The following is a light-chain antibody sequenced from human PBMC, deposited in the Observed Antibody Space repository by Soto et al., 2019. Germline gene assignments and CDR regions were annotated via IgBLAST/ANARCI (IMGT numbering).Light chain of an antibody. CDR2: AAS. CDR1: QDINIY. Sequence: DIQMTQSPSSLFASVGDRVTITCQATQDINIYLNWYQQKPGKAPKLLIYAASSLQSGVPSRFSGSGSGTDFNLTISSLQTEDFATYDCQQSYSTIITFGQGTRLEIK. V-gene: IGKV1-39*01. CDR3: QQSYSTIIT. J-gene: IGKJ5*01.